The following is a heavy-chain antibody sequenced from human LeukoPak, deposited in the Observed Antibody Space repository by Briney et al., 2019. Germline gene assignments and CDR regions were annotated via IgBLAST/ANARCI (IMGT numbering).Heavy chain of an antibody. V-gene: IGHV1-69*01. J-gene: IGHJ3*02. CDR3: ARDKGAEECGGSCYGRYDAFDI. Sequence: SSVKVSCKASGGTFSSYAISWVRQAPGQGLEWMGGIIPILGTANYAQKFQGRVTITADESTSTAYMELSSLRSEDTAVYYCARDKGAEECGGSCYGRYDAFDIWGQGTMVTVSS. CDR1: GGTFSSYA. D-gene: IGHD2-15*01. CDR2: IIPILGTA.